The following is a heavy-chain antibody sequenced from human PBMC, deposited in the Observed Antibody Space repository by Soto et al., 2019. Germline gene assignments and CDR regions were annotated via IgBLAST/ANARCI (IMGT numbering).Heavy chain of an antibody. CDR1: GFTVSTYW. CDR2: INRDGSQR. V-gene: IGHV3-7*01. D-gene: IGHD4-17*01. CDR3: ARTIYSDSAF. J-gene: IGHJ4*02. Sequence: EMRLVESGGGLVQPGGSLRLSCTASGFTVSTYWMTWVRQAPGKGLEWVADINRDGSQRDYVDSVKGRFTISRDNAKNSLYLEMNSLRPEDTAVYYCARTIYSDSAFWGQGTLVTVSS.